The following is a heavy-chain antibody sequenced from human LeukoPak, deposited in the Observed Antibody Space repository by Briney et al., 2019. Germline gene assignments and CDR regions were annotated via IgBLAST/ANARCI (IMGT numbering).Heavy chain of an antibody. CDR3: ARDSTIFGVVIRRGFDY. V-gene: IGHV1-69*01. D-gene: IGHD3-3*01. CDR2: IIPIFGTA. J-gene: IGHJ4*02. Sequence: SVKVSCKASGGTFSSYAISWVRQAPGQGLEWMGGIIPIFGTANYAQKFQGRVTITADESTSTAYMELSSLRSEDTAVYYCARDSTIFGVVIRRGFDYWGQGTLVTVSS. CDR1: GGTFSSYA.